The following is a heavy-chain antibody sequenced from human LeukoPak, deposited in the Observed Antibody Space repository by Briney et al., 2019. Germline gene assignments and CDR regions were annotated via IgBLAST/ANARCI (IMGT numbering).Heavy chain of an antibody. J-gene: IGHJ4*02. CDR1: GFTFSSHA. CDR2: INHSGST. D-gene: IGHD2-15*01. CDR3: ARGSLVAVDY. Sequence: PGGSLRLSCAASGFTFSSHAMGWIRQPPGKGLEWIGEINHSGSTNYNPSLKSRVTISVDTSKNQFSLKLSSVTAADTAVYYCARGSLVAVDYWGQGTLVTVSS. V-gene: IGHV4-34*01.